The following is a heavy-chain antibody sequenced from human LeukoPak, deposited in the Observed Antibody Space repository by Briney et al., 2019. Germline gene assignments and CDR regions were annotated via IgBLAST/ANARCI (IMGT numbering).Heavy chain of an antibody. CDR3: ARLPVQLWQGRFDP. CDR1: CGSISSSSYY. Sequence: SETLSLTCCVSCGSISSSSYYWRWIPQPPGKGLEWIETIYYGGSTYSNPSLKSRVPMSVHTSKNQFSLRLSSLSAADTAVYYSARLPVQLWQGRFDPWGQGTLVTVSS. D-gene: IGHD5-18*01. J-gene: IGHJ5*02. V-gene: IGHV4-39*01. CDR2: IYYGGST.